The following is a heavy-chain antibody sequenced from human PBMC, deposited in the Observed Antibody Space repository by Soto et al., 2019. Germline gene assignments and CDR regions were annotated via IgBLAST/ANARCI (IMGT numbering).Heavy chain of an antibody. J-gene: IGHJ4*02. Sequence: QVQLVQSGAEVKKPGASVKVSCKASGYTFTSYYMHWVRQAPGQGLEWMGIINPSGGSTSYAQKFQGRVTMTRDTSTSTVYMELSSQRSEDTAVYYCARDYDSSGYPRYYFDYWGQGTLVTVSS. V-gene: IGHV1-46*03. CDR3: ARDYDSSGYPRYYFDY. D-gene: IGHD3-22*01. CDR1: GYTFTSYY. CDR2: INPSGGST.